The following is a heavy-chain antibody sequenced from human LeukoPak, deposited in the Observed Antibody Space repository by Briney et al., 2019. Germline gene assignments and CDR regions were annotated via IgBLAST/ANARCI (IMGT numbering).Heavy chain of an antibody. CDR2: ISGSGGST. Sequence: GGSLRLSCAASGFTFSSYAMSWVRQAPGKGLEWVSAISGSGGSTYSADSVKGRFTISRDNSKNTLYLQMNSLRAEDTAVYYCAKDIVVVITEYYFDYWSQGTLVTVSS. J-gene: IGHJ4*02. CDR1: GFTFSSYA. D-gene: IGHD3-22*01. CDR3: AKDIVVVITEYYFDY. V-gene: IGHV3-23*01.